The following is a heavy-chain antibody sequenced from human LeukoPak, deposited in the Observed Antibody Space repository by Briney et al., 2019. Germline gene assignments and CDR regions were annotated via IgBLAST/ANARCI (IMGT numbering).Heavy chain of an antibody. D-gene: IGHD5-24*01. CDR2: ISSSGSTI. Sequence: GGSLRLSCAASGFTFSSYEMNWVRQAPGKGLEWVSYISSSGSTIYYADSVKGRFTISRDNAKNSLYLQMNSLRAEDTTVYYCASSERWLQLCFDYWGQGTLVTVSS. J-gene: IGHJ4*02. CDR3: ASSERWLQLCFDY. V-gene: IGHV3-48*03. CDR1: GFTFSSYE.